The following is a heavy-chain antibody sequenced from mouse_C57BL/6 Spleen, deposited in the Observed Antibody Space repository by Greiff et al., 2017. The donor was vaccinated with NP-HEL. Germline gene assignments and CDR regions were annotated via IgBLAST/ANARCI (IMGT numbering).Heavy chain of an antibody. CDR3: ARDLAGY. Sequence: DVHLVESGGGLVKPGGSLKLSCAASGFTFSSYAMSWVRQTPEKRLEWVATISDGGSYTYYPDNVKGRFTISRDNAKNNLYLQMSHLKSEDTAMYYCARDLAGYWGQGTTLTVSS. CDR1: GFTFSSYA. CDR2: ISDGGSYT. D-gene: IGHD1-1*01. V-gene: IGHV5-4*01. J-gene: IGHJ2*01.